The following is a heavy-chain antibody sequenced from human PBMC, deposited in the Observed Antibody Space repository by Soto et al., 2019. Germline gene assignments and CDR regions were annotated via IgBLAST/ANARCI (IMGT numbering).Heavy chain of an antibody. D-gene: IGHD3-16*02. Sequence: GESLKISCKGSGYSFTSYWISWVRQMPGKGLEWMGRIDPSGSYTNYSPSFQGHVTISADKSISTAYLQWSSLKASDTAMYYCARHHEYYDYVWGSYRYTYYFDYWGQGTLVTVSS. CDR1: GYSFTSYW. CDR3: ARHHEYYDYVWGSYRYTYYFDY. J-gene: IGHJ4*02. CDR2: IDPSGSYT. V-gene: IGHV5-10-1*01.